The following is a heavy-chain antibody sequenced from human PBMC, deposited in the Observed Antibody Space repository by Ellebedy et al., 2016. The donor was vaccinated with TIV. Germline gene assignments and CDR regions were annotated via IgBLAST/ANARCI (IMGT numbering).Heavy chain of an antibody. V-gene: IGHV3-9*03. CDR3: AKAVERGALDI. CDR1: GFTFDDYA. J-gene: IGHJ3*02. Sequence: SLKISCEASGFTFDDYAMHRVRQAPGKGLEWVSGISWNSGVIEYADSVKGRFTISKDNAKNSVFLQMNSLRVEDMALYYCAKAVERGALDIWGQGTVATVSP. CDR2: ISWNSGVI. D-gene: IGHD1-26*01.